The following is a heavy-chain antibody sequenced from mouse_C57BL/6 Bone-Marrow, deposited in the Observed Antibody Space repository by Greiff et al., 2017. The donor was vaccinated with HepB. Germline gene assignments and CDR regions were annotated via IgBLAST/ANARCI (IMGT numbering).Heavy chain of an antibody. CDR3: AIYGSSPNYAMDY. Sequence: QVQLQQPGAELVKPGASVKMSCKASGYTFTSYWITWVKQRPGQGLEWIGDIYPGSGSTNYNEKFKSKATLTVDTSSSTAYMQRSSLTSEDSAVYYCAIYGSSPNYAMDYWGQGTSVTVSS. CDR2: IYPGSGST. J-gene: IGHJ4*01. CDR1: GYTFTSYW. V-gene: IGHV1-55*01. D-gene: IGHD1-1*01.